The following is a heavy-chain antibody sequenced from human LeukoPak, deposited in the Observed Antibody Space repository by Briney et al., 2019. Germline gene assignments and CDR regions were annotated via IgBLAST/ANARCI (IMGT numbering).Heavy chain of an antibody. J-gene: IGHJ6*03. V-gene: IGHV3-21*01. D-gene: IGHD6-6*01. CDR1: GFTFSSYS. CDR3: ARDRGQLGHYYYYYMDV. CDR2: ISSSSRFI. Sequence: GGSLRLSCAASGFTFSSYSMTWVRQAPGKGLEWVSSISSSSRFINYTDSLKGRFTISRDNAKNSLYLQMNSLRAEDTAVYYCARDRGQLGHYYYYYMDVWGKGTTVTVSS.